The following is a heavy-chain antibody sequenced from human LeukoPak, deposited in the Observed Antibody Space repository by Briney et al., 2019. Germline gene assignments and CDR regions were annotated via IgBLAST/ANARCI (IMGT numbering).Heavy chain of an antibody. D-gene: IGHD1-1*01. CDR3: AREGRYNWNDVGAFDI. CDR2: IYYSGST. J-gene: IGHJ3*02. Sequence: PSETLSLTCTVSGGSISSYYWSWIRQPPGKGLEWIGYIYYSGSTNYNPSLKSRVTISVDTSKNQFSLKLSSVTAADTAVYYCAREGRYNWNDVGAFDIWGQGTMVTVSS. V-gene: IGHV4-59*01. CDR1: GGSISSYY.